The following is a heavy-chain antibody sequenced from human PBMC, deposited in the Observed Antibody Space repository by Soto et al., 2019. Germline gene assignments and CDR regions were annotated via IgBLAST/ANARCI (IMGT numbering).Heavy chain of an antibody. J-gene: IGHJ3*02. Sequence: ASVKVSCKVSEYTLTELSMHWVRQAPGKGLEWMGGFDPEDGETIYAQKFQGRVTMTEDTSTDTAYMELSSLRSEDTAVYYCATYFPRSDMTYAFDIWGQGTMVTVSS. D-gene: IGHD3-10*01. CDR2: FDPEDGET. CDR3: ATYFPRSDMTYAFDI. CDR1: EYTLTELS. V-gene: IGHV1-24*01.